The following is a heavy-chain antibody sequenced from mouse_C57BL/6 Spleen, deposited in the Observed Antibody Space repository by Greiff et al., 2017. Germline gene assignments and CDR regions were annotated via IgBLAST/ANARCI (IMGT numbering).Heavy chain of an antibody. V-gene: IGHV1-19*01. D-gene: IGHD2-10*01. J-gene: IGHJ2*01. CDR2: INPYNGGT. Sequence: EVQLHQSGPVLVKPGASVKMSCKASGYTFTDFYMNWVKQSHGKSLEWIGVINPYNGGTSYNQKFKGKATLTVDKSSSTAYMELNSLTSEDSAVYYCALLEEDFDYWGQGTTLTVSS. CDR1: GYTFTDFY. CDR3: ALLEEDFDY.